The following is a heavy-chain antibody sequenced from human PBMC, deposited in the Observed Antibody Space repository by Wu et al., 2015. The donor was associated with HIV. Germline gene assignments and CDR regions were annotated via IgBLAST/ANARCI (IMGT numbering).Heavy chain of an antibody. V-gene: IGHV1-46*03. CDR3: ARASGSIAARRGTSEH. Sequence: QVQLVQSGAEVKKPGASVKVSCKASGYTFTSYYMHWVRQAPGQGLEWMGIINPSGGSTSYAQKFQGRVTMTRDTSTSTVYMELSSLRSEDTAVYYCARASGSIAARRGTSEHWGQGTLVTVSS. CDR1: GYTFTSYY. CDR2: INPSGGST. J-gene: IGHJ1*01. D-gene: IGHD6-6*01.